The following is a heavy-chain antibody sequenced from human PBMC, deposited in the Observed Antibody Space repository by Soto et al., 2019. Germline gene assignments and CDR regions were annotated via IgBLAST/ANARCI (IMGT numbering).Heavy chain of an antibody. Sequence: EVQLVESGGGLVQPGGSLRLSCAASGFTVSSNYMSWVRQAPGKGLEWVSVIYSGGSTYYSDSVKGRFTISRDNSQNTLYRQMNSLRTEDTAVYYCARDVEDSAYDGWGTRWEDGYFDLWGRGTLVTVSS. D-gene: IGHD5-12*01. CDR1: GFTVSSNY. CDR3: ARDVEDSAYDGWGTRWEDGYFDL. V-gene: IGHV3-66*01. CDR2: IYSGGST. J-gene: IGHJ2*01.